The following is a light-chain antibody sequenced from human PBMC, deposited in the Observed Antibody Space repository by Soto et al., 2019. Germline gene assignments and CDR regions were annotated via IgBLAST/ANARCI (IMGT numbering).Light chain of an antibody. CDR1: SSDIVGYDY. V-gene: IGLV2-14*01. CDR3: TSYASGSSHVV. J-gene: IGLJ2*01. Sequence: QSALTQPASVSGSPGQSITLSCTGTSSDIVGYDYVSWYQRHPGKAPKLIIYNVNNRPSGVSNRSSGSKSGNTASLTISGLQAEDEADYYCTSYASGSSHVVFGGGTKLTVL. CDR2: NVN.